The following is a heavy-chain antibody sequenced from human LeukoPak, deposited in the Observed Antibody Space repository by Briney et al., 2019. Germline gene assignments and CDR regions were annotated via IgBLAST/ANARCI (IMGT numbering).Heavy chain of an antibody. J-gene: IGHJ3*01. D-gene: IGHD3-22*01. CDR2: INPSGGST. CDR3: AREGSSGQLL. CDR1: AYTFTNYY. V-gene: IGHV1-46*01. Sequence: ASVKVSCKASAYTFTNYYLHWVRQAPGQGLEWMGIINPSGGSTSYAQKFQGRVTMTRDTSTSTVYMELSSLRSEDTTVYYCAREGSSGQLLWGQGSMVTVSS.